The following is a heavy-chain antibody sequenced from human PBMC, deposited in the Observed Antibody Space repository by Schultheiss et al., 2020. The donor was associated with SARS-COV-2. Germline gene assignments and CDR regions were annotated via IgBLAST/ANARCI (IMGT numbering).Heavy chain of an antibody. V-gene: IGHV3-7*01. CDR2: IKQDGSEK. CDR3: ATYGDYAHY. CDR1: GFTFSSYA. Sequence: GGSLRLSCAASGFTFSSYAMSWVRQAPGKGLEWVANIKQDGSEKYYVDSVKGRFTISRDNAKNSLYLQMNSLRAEDTAVYYCATYGDYAHYWGQGTLVTVSS. D-gene: IGHD4-17*01. J-gene: IGHJ4*02.